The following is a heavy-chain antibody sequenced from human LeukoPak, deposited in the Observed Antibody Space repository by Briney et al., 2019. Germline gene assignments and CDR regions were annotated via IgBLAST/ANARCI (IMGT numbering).Heavy chain of an antibody. CDR2: ISGSGGYT. J-gene: IGHJ4*02. D-gene: IGHD6-6*01. V-gene: IGHV3-23*01. CDR3: ARGGAARPDF. Sequence: GGSLRLSCAASGFTFSSYAMSWVRQAPGKGLEWVSAISGSGGYTYYADSVKGRFTISRDNAKNSLYLQMNSLRVEDTAVYYCARGGAARPDFWGQGTLVTVSS. CDR1: GFTFSSYA.